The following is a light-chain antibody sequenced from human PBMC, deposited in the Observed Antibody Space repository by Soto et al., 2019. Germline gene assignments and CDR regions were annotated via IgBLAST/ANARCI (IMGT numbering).Light chain of an antibody. V-gene: IGKV1-12*01. Sequence: DVQMTQSPSSVSASVGDRVAITCRASQGIRTWLAWYQQKPGKAPKVLIYAASSLQSGVPSRFSGSGSGTDFTLTISSLQSEDFAVYYCQQYNNWPPWTFGQGTKVDNK. CDR3: QQYNNWPPWT. CDR1: QGIRTW. J-gene: IGKJ1*01. CDR2: AAS.